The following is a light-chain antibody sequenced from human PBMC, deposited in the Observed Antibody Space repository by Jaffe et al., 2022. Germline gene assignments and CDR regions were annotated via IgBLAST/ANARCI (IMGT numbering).Light chain of an antibody. V-gene: IGKV2-28*01. CDR3: MQALPPAGWT. CDR2: LGS. CDR1: QSLLHSNGYNY. Sequence: DIVMTQSPLSLPVTPGEPASISCRSSQSLLHSNGYNYLDWYLQKPGQSPQLLIYLGSNRASGVPDRFSGSGSGTDFTLKISRVEAEDVGVYYCMQALPPAGWTFGQGTKVEIK. J-gene: IGKJ1*01.